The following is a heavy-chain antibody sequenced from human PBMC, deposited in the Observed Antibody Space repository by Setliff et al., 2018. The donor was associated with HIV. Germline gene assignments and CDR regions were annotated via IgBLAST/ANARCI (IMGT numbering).Heavy chain of an antibody. Sequence: SETLSLTCAVSGGSINSYYWNWIRQSPGKGLEWIGYIGYNGDTSYNPSLNSRVTLSVDRSKNQFSLKLSSVSAADTAVYFCARWGASGGRPDWHAFDMWGQGTMVTVS. D-gene: IGHD2-15*01. V-gene: IGHV4-59*01. CDR2: IGYNGDT. CDR3: ARWGASGGRPDWHAFDM. CDR1: GGSINSYY. J-gene: IGHJ3*02.